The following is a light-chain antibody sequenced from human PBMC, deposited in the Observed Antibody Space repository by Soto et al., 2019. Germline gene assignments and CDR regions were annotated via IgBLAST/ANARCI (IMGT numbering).Light chain of an antibody. V-gene: IGKV1-39*01. CDR3: QQSYSNPYT. CDR2: AAS. J-gene: IGKJ2*01. CDR1: QTISTY. Sequence: DIQMTQSPSSLSASVGDRVTITSRASQTISTYLNWYQQTPGKVPKLLIFAASTLQSGVPSRFSGSGSGTDFTLAISSLQPEDFATYYCQQSYSNPYTFGQGTKLEIK.